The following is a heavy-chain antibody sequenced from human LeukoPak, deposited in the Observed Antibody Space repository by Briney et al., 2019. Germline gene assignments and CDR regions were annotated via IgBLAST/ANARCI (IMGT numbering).Heavy chain of an antibody. V-gene: IGHV3-30-3*01. CDR3: ARESGGSGDY. CDR2: ISYDGSNK. D-gene: IGHD2-15*01. J-gene: IGHJ4*02. Sequence: GRSLRLSCAASGFTFSSYAMHWVRQAPGKGLEWVAVISYDGSNKYYADSVKGRFTISRDNAKNSLYLQMNSLRAEDTAVYYCARESGGSGDYWGQGTLVTVSS. CDR1: GFTFSSYA.